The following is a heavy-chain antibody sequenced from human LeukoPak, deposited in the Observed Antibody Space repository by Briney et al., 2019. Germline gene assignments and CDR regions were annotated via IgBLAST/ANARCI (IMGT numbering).Heavy chain of an antibody. D-gene: IGHD1-14*01. V-gene: IGHV3-23*01. Sequence: GGSLRLSCVASGFIFSKYAMSWVRQAPGKELEWVSGISASGGSTYYADSVKGRFTISRDKSKNTLYLQMNSLRAEDTAVYFCAKGAGMALDASDIWGQGTMVTVSS. CDR1: GFIFSKYA. J-gene: IGHJ3*02. CDR3: AKGAGMALDASDI. CDR2: ISASGGST.